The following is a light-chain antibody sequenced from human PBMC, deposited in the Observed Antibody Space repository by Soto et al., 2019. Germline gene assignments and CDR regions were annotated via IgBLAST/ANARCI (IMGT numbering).Light chain of an antibody. CDR1: STDIGNYNY. CDR2: AVS. J-gene: IGLJ2*01. V-gene: IGLV2-14*03. Sequence: QSALTQPASVSGSPGQSITFSCTGTSTDIGNYNYFSWYQQHPGKTPKLLIYAVSNRPSGVSNRFSGSQSGNSASLTISGLQAEDEADYYWSSFTISGTPLVFGGGTQLTVL. CDR3: SSFTISGTPLV.